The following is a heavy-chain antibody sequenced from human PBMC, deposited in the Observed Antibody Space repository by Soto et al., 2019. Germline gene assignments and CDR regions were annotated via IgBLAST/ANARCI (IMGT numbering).Heavy chain of an antibody. CDR1: GYSFAGYW. D-gene: IGHD3-22*01. CDR3: ARQIYDSDTGPNFQYYFDS. J-gene: IGHJ4*02. CDR2: IDPSDSQT. Sequence: RGESLKIFCKGSGYSFAGYWITWVRQKPGKGLEWMGRIDPSDSQTYYSPSFRGHVTISATKSITTVFLQWSSLRASDTAMYYCARQIYDSDTGPNFQYYFDSWGQGTPVTVSS. V-gene: IGHV5-10-1*01.